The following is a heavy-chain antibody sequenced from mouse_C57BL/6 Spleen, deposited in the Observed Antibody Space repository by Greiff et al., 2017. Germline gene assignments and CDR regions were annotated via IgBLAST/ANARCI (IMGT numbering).Heavy chain of an antibody. D-gene: IGHD1-1*01. CDR3: ASRGYYYGSSIDY. V-gene: IGHV1-80*01. CDR2: IYPGDGDT. J-gene: IGHJ2*01. CDR1: GYAFSSYW. Sequence: QVQLQQSGAELVKPGASVKISCKASGYAFSSYWMNWVKQRPGKGLEWIGQIYPGDGDTNYNGKFKGKATLTADKSSSTAYMQLSSLTSEDSAVYFCASRGYYYGSSIDYWGQGTTLTVSS.